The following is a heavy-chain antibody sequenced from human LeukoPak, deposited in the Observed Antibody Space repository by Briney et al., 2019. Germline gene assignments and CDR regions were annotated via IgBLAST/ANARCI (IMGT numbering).Heavy chain of an antibody. D-gene: IGHD3-3*01. Sequence: PSETLSLTCAVYGGSFSGYYWSWIRQPPGKGLEWIGEINHSGSTNYNPSLKSRVTISVDTSKNQFSLKLSSVTAADTAVYYCARDSIDYDFWSGYYDRGLGNYYYYYMDVWGKGTTVTVSS. CDR2: INHSGST. CDR1: GGSFSGYY. J-gene: IGHJ6*03. V-gene: IGHV4-34*01. CDR3: ARDSIDYDFWSGYYDRGLGNYYYYYMDV.